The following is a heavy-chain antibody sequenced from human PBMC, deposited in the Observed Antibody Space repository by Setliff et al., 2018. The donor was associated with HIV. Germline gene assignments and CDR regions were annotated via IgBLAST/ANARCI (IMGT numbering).Heavy chain of an antibody. V-gene: IGHV3-11*04. CDR2: ISSSGSTI. CDR3: ARDTTYYYDSSGLYLDY. CDR1: GFTFDDYG. Sequence: GGSLRLSCAASGFTFDDYGMSWVRQAPGKGLEWVSYISSSGSTIYYADSVKGRFTISRDNAKNSLYLQMNSLRAEDTAVYYCARDTTYYYDSSGLYLDYWGQGTLVTVSS. J-gene: IGHJ4*02. D-gene: IGHD3-22*01.